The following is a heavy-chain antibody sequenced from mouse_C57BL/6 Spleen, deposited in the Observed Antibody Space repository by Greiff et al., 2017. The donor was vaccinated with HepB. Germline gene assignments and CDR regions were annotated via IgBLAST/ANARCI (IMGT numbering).Heavy chain of an antibody. Sequence: VQLQQSGPELVKPGASVKMSCKASGYTFTDYNMHWVKQSHGKSLEWIGYINPNNGGTSYNQKFKGKATLTVNKSSSTAYMELRSLTSEDSAVYYGERYTTVVRRAMDYWGQGTSVTVSS. CDR2: INPNNGGT. CDR1: GYTFTDYN. D-gene: IGHD1-1*01. V-gene: IGHV1-22*01. CDR3: ERYTTVVRRAMDY. J-gene: IGHJ4*01.